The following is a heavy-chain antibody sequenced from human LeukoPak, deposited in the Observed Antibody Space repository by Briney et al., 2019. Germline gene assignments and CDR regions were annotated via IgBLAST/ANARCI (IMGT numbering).Heavy chain of an antibody. CDR3: ARSSIAVAAVGDY. V-gene: IGHV3-23*01. D-gene: IGHD6-19*01. CDR2: ISGSGGST. J-gene: IGHJ4*02. CDR1: GFTFSSYA. Sequence: PGVSLRLSCAASGFTFSSYAMSWVRQAPGKGLEWVSAISGSGGSTYYADSVKGRFTISRDNAKNSLYLQMNSLRAEDTAVYYCARSSIAVAAVGDYWGQGTLVTVSS.